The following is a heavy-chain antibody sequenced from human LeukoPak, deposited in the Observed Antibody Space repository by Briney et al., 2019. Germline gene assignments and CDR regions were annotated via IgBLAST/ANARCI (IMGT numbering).Heavy chain of an antibody. D-gene: IGHD6-13*01. CDR2: IFPSGSS. CDR1: GGSISTYS. CDR3: ARDVIDGQQQLHLWFDP. V-gene: IGHV4-4*07. J-gene: IGHJ5*02. Sequence: SETLSLTCTVSGGSISTYSWSWIRQPAGKGLEWIGRIFPSGSSNYNPSLKSRVTMSVDTSKNQFSLRLSSVTAADTSVYYCARDVIDGQQQLHLWFDPWGQGTLVTVSS.